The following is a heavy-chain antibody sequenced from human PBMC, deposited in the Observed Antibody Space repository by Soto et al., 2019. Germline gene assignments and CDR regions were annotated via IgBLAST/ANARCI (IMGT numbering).Heavy chain of an antibody. D-gene: IGHD3-9*01. V-gene: IGHV3-23*01. CDR2: ISGSGGST. Sequence: GWSLRLSCASSGFTFSSYAMTWVRQAPGKGLEWVSAISGSGGSTYYADSVKGRFTISRDNSKNTLYLQMNSLRAEDTAVYYCAKDPGEGLAYFQHWGQGTLVTVSS. CDR3: AKDPGEGLAYFQH. J-gene: IGHJ1*01. CDR1: GFTFSSYA.